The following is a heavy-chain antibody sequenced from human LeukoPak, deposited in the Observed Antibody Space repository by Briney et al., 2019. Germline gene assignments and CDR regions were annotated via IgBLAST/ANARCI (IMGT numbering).Heavy chain of an antibody. CDR2: IYTSGST. CDR3: ARVSSSWFFFDY. CDR1: GYSTSSGYY. V-gene: IGHV4-38-2*01. D-gene: IGHD6-13*01. J-gene: IGHJ4*02. Sequence: PSETLSLTCAVSGYSTSSGYYWGWIRQPPGKGPEWIGRIYTSGSTNYNPSLKSRVTMSVDTSRNQFSLRLSSVTAADTAVYYCARVSSSWFFFDYWGQGTLVTVSS.